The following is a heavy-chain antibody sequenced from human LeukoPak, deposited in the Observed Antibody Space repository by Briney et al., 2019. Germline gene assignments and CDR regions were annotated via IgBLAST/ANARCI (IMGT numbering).Heavy chain of an antibody. CDR2: IYYSGST. Sequence: PSETLSLTCTVSGGSISRYYWSWIRQPPGEGLEWIGYIYYSGSTNYNPCPKSGVTISVDTSKTQFPLKLSSVTAADTAVYYCAKSNGYGLVDIWGQGTMVTVSS. CDR3: AKSNGYGLVDI. D-gene: IGHD3-10*01. V-gene: IGHV4-59*12. CDR1: GGSISRYY. J-gene: IGHJ3*02.